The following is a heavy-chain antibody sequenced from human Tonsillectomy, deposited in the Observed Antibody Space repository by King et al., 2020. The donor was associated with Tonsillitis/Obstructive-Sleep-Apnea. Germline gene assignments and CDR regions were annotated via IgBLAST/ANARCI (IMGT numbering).Heavy chain of an antibody. CDR1: GFTFSDYY. D-gene: IGHD6-13*01. Sequence: VQLVESGGGLVKPGGSLRLSCAASGFTFSDYYMSWIRQAPGEGLEWLSITDSSSSYTNYADSVKGRFTISRENVKNSLYLQMNSLRAEDTAVYYCARAVAAPDNWFDPWGQGTLVTVSS. J-gene: IGHJ5*02. V-gene: IGHV3-11*05. CDR2: TDSSSSYT. CDR3: ARAVAAPDNWFDP.